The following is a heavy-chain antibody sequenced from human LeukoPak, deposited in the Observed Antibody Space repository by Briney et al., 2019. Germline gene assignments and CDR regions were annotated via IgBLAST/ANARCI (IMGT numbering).Heavy chain of an antibody. V-gene: IGHV4-59*01. D-gene: IGHD5-24*01. CDR2: ICYSGSS. J-gene: IGHJ4*02. CDR1: GGSISSYY. CDR3: ARVEMATTVYDY. Sequence: SETLSLTCAVSGGSISSYYWNWIRQPPGKGLEWVGYICYSGSSNYNPFPNTRVNITVATSKNQFSLKLSSTTAEDSAVYYCARVEMATTVYDYWGQGTLVTVSS.